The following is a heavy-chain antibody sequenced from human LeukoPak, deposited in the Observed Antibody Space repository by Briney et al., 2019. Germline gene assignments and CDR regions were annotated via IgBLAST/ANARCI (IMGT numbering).Heavy chain of an antibody. J-gene: IGHJ5*02. D-gene: IGHD2-2*01. CDR1: GGSFSGYY. CDR3: ARGESANIVVVPAPISNWFDP. Sequence: SETLSLTCAVYGGSFSGYYWSWIRQPPGKGLEWIVEINHSGSTNYNPSLKSRVTISVDTSKNQFSLKLSSVTAADTAVYYCARGESANIVVVPAPISNWFDPWGQGTLVTVSS. V-gene: IGHV4-34*01. CDR2: INHSGST.